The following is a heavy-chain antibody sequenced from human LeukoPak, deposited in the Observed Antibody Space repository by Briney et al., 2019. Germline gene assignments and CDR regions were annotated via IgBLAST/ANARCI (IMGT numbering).Heavy chain of an antibody. J-gene: IGHJ4*02. CDR1: GYTFTGYY. D-gene: IGHD5-18*01. CDR2: INPNSGGT. Sequence: ASVKVSCKASGYTFTGYYVHWVRQAPGQGLEWMGWINPNSGGTNYAQKFQGRVTMTRDTSISTAYMELSRLRSDDTAVYYCARSHPDTAMVSGFDYWGQGTLVTVSS. CDR3: ARSHPDTAMVSGFDY. V-gene: IGHV1-2*02.